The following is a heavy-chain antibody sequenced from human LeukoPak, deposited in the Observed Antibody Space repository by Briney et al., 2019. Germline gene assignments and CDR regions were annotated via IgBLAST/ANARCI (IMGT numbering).Heavy chain of an antibody. J-gene: IGHJ6*02. CDR2: INHSGST. CDR3: ARIKSSGYSYGYSFYYYYYGMDV. Sequence: SETLSLTCAVYGGSFSGYYWSWIRQPPGKGLEWIGEINHSGSTNYNPSLKSRVTISVDTSKNQFSLKLSSVTAADTAVYYCARIKSSGYSYGYSFYYYYYGMDVWGQGTTVTVSS. CDR1: GGSFSGYY. V-gene: IGHV4-34*01. D-gene: IGHD5-18*01.